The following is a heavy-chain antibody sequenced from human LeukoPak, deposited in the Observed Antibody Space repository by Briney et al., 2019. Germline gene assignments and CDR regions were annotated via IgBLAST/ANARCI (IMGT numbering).Heavy chain of an antibody. V-gene: IGHV4-30-2*01. J-gene: IGHJ4*02. Sequence: SETLSLTCTVSGGSISSGGYYWSWIRQPPGKGLEWIGYIYHSGSTYYNPSLKSRVTISVDRSKNQFSLKLSSVTAADTAVYFCTRAKSWLPFDFWGQGTLVTVSS. D-gene: IGHD5-24*01. CDR1: GGSISSGGYY. CDR3: TRAKSWLPFDF. CDR2: IYHSGST.